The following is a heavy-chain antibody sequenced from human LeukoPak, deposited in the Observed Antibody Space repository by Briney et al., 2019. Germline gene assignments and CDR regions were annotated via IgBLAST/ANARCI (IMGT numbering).Heavy chain of an antibody. CDR2: ISSGSSSI. CDR3: ARGHGGNVDY. D-gene: IGHD4-23*01. CDR1: GFTFSSSS. Sequence: GGSLRLSCAASGFTFSSSSMNWVRQAPGKGLEWVSAISSGSSSIYYADSVKGRFTISRDNAKNSLYLQMNSLRAEDTAVYYCARGHGGNVDYWGQGTLVTVSS. V-gene: IGHV3-21*01. J-gene: IGHJ4*02.